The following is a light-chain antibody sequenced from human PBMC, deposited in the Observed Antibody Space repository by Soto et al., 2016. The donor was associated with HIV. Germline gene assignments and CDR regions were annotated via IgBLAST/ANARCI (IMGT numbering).Light chain of an antibody. CDR1: QRINDW. CDR2: KTS. V-gene: IGKV1-5*03. CDR3: QHSDA. J-gene: IGKJ2*01. Sequence: DIQMTQSPSTLSASVGDTVTITCRASQRINDWLSWYQQKPGKAPKLLIYKTSTLGSGVPSRFSGSGSGTEFTLTISSLAPDDSATYYCQHSDAFGQGTKLEIK.